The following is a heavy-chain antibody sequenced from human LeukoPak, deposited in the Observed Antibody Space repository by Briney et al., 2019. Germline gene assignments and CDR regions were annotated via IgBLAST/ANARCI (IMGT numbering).Heavy chain of an antibody. CDR2: INHSGST. CDR1: GGSFSGYY. Sequence: SETLTLTCAVYGGSFSGYYWSWIRQPPGKGLEWIGEINHSGSTNYNPSLKSRVTISVDTSKNQFSLKLSSVTAADTAVYYCASRDGWSGSYHGFDPWGQGTLVSVSS. V-gene: IGHV4-34*01. D-gene: IGHD1-26*01. J-gene: IGHJ5*02. CDR3: ASRDGWSGSYHGFDP.